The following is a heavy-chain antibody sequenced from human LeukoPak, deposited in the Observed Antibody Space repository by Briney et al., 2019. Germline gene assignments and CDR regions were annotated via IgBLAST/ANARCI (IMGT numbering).Heavy chain of an antibody. CDR2: IYYSGST. V-gene: IGHV4-39*07. CDR1: GGSISSSSYY. Sequence: SETLSLTCTVSGGSISSSSYYWGWIRQPPGKGLEWIGSIYYSGSTYYNPSLKSRVTISVDTSKNQFSLKLSSVTAADTAVYYCARIGQIVAAADSFDYWGQGTLVTVSS. J-gene: IGHJ4*02. CDR3: ARIGQIVAAADSFDY. D-gene: IGHD6-13*01.